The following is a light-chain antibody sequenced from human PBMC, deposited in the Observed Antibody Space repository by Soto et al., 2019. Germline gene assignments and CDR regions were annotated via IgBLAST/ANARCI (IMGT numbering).Light chain of an antibody. CDR1: SSDVGSNNR. CDR3: SSFTTSNTYV. Sequence: QSVLTQPPSVSGSPGQSVAISCSGSSSDVGSNNRVSWYQQSPGTAPKLLIYDVTNRPSGVPDRFSGSKSGNTASLTISGLQAEDEADYYCSSFTTSNTYVFGTGIKVTVL. J-gene: IGLJ1*01. CDR2: DVT. V-gene: IGLV2-18*02.